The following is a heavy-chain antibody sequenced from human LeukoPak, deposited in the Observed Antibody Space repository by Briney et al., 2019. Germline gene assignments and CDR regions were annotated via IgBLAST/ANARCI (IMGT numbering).Heavy chain of an antibody. V-gene: IGHV1-46*01. Sequence: ASVKVSCKASGYTFTSYYMHWVRQAPGQGLEWMGIINPSGGSTSYAQKFQGRVTMTTDTSTSTAYMELRSLRSDDTAVYYCARGHSHSSSWFPLLSDAFDIWGQGTMVTVSS. D-gene: IGHD6-13*01. CDR2: INPSGGST. CDR1: GYTFTSYY. J-gene: IGHJ3*02. CDR3: ARGHSHSSSWFPLLSDAFDI.